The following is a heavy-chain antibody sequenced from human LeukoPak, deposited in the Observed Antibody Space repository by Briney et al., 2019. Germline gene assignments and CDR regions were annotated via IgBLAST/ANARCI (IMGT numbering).Heavy chain of an antibody. Sequence: SETLSLTCTVSGGSISSSRYFWGWIRQPPGKGLEWIGSIYYPGGSTYYNPSLRSRVTMSVKTSKNQFSLRLSSVTAADTAVYYCARKQWLETTDYWGQGTLVTVSS. CDR3: ARKQWLETTDY. CDR1: GGSISSSRYF. V-gene: IGHV4-39*01. D-gene: IGHD6-19*01. CDR2: IYYPGGST. J-gene: IGHJ4*02.